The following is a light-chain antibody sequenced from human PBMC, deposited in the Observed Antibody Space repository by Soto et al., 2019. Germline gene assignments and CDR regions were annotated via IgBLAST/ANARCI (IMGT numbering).Light chain of an antibody. CDR1: QSVSSNN. CDR3: QQYGRSPYT. Sequence: EIVLTQSPATLSLSLGERATLSCRASQSVSSNNLAWYQQRPGQAPRVVIYGASTRATGIPERFSGSGSGTDFTLTISRLEPEDFAVYYCQQYGRSPYTFGPGTKVDI. J-gene: IGKJ3*01. V-gene: IGKV3-20*01. CDR2: GAS.